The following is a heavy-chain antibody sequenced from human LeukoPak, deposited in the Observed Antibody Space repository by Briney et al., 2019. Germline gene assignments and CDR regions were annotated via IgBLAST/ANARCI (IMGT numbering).Heavy chain of an antibody. CDR1: GFTFCDYA. Sequence: PGRSLRLSCTASGFTFCDYAMSCVPRAPGKGLEWVGVIRSEAYGGTTEYAASVKGRFTISRDDSKSIAYLQMNSLKTEDTAVYYCTRRSAYDYFDGWGQGTLVT. J-gene: IGHJ4*02. CDR2: IRSEAYGGTT. D-gene: IGHD3-3*01. CDR3: TRRSAYDYFDG. V-gene: IGHV3-49*04.